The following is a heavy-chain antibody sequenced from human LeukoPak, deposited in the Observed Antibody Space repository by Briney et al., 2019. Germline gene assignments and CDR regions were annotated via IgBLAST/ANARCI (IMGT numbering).Heavy chain of an antibody. Sequence: GGSLRLSCAASGVTFTNYWMSWVRQAPGKGLELVANIEQDRSEKYYVDSVKGRFTISRDNAKNSLYLQMNSLRAEDTAVYYCARLREIPVFGVVTKSTSYFDYWGQGTLVTVSS. CDR1: GVTFTNYW. V-gene: IGHV3-7*01. D-gene: IGHD3-3*01. CDR2: IEQDRSEK. J-gene: IGHJ4*02. CDR3: ARLREIPVFGVVTKSTSYFDY.